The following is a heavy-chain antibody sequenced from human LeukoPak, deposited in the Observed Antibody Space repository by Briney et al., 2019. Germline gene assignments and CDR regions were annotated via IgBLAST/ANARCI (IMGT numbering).Heavy chain of an antibody. D-gene: IGHD3-22*01. J-gene: IGHJ4*02. CDR1: GFTFSSYA. V-gene: IGHV3-30-3*01. CDR2: ISYDGSNK. CDR3: ARDGKYYYGSSGTFDY. Sequence: GGSLRLSCAASGFTFSSYAMHWVRQAPGKGLEWVAVISYDGSNKYYADSVKGRFTISRDNSKNTLYLQMNSLRAEDTAVYYCARDGKYYYGSSGTFDYWGQGTLVTVSS.